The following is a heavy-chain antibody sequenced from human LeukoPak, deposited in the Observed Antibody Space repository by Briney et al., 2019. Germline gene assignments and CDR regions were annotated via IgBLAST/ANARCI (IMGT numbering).Heavy chain of an antibody. D-gene: IGHD3-10*01. Sequence: GGSLRLSCAASGFTFSSYAMQWVRQAPGKGLEWVAVISYDGSNKYYADSVKGRFTISRDNSKNTLYLQMNSLRAEDTAVYYCARELVRGVMGIDYYYGMDVWGQGTTVTVSS. CDR1: GFTFSSYA. V-gene: IGHV3-30*04. CDR3: ARELVRGVMGIDYYYGMDV. CDR2: ISYDGSNK. J-gene: IGHJ6*02.